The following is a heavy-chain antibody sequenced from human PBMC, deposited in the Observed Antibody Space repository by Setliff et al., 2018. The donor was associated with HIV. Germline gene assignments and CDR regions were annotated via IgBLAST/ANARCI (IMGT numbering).Heavy chain of an antibody. CDR3: AREIRAGDYPPYNYYFYMDV. V-gene: IGHV3-48*01. J-gene: IGHJ6*03. D-gene: IGHD4-17*01. CDR1: GFTFSSYS. CDR2: ISSSSSTI. Sequence: LRLSCAASGFTFSSYSMNWVRQAPGKGLEWVSYISSSSSTIYYADSVKGRFTISRDNAKNSLYLQMNSLRAEDTAVYYCAREIRAGDYPPYNYYFYMDVWSKGTTVTVSS.